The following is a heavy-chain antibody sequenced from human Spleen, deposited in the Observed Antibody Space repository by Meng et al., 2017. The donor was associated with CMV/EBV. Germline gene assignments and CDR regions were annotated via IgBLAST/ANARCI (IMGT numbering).Heavy chain of an antibody. Sequence: SETLSLTCTVSGGFINNNYWCWIRQPPGKGLEWIAYIYNSGSTNYNPSLKSRVTISVDTSKNQFSLKLSSVTAADTAVYYCARPHKLAARRYWYFDLWGRGTLVTVSS. CDR1: GGFINNNY. CDR3: ARPHKLAARRYWYFDL. CDR2: IYNSGST. J-gene: IGHJ2*01. D-gene: IGHD6-25*01. V-gene: IGHV4-59*01.